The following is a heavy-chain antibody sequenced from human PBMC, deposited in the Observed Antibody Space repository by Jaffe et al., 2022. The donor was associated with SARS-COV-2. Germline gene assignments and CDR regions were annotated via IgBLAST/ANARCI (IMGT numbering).Heavy chain of an antibody. J-gene: IGHJ6*02. CDR3: AREGEYMTTVNYYYYGMDV. V-gene: IGHV1-2*06. CDR2: INPNSGGT. CDR1: GYTFTGYY. Sequence: QVQLVQSGAEVKKPGASVKVSCKASGYTFTGYYMHWVRQAPGQGLEWMGRINPNSGGTNYAQKFQGRVTMTRDTSISTAYMELSRLRSDDTAVYYCAREGEYMTTVNYYYYGMDVWGQGTTVTVSS. D-gene: IGHD4-17*01.